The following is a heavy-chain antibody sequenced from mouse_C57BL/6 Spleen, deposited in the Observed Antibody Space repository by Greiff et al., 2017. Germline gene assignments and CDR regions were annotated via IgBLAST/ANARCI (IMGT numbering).Heavy chain of an antibody. Sequence: QVQLQQSGPGLVQPSQSLSITCTVSGFSLTSYGVHWVRQSPGTGLEWLGVIWSGGSTDYNAAFISRLSISKDNSKSQVFFKMNSLQADDTAIYYCARTVDGYSYFDVWGTGTTVTVSS. D-gene: IGHD2-3*01. J-gene: IGHJ1*03. CDR3: ARTVDGYSYFDV. CDR1: GFSLTSYG. V-gene: IGHV2-2*01. CDR2: IWSGGST.